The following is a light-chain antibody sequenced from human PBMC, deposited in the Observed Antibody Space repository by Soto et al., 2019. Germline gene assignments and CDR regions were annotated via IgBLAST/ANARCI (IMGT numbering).Light chain of an antibody. CDR3: QSYDSSLSAYV. CDR1: SSNIGTVYD. J-gene: IGLJ1*01. Sequence: QSVLTQPPSVSGAPGQRVTISCTGSSSNIGTVYDVHWYQQLPGTAPKLLIYDNSHRPSGVPDRFSGSKSGTSASLAITGLQAEDAADYYCQSYDSSLSAYVFGNGTKVTV. V-gene: IGLV1-40*01. CDR2: DNS.